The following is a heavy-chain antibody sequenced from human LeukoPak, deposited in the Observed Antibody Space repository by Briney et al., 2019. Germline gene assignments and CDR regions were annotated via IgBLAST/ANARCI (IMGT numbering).Heavy chain of an antibody. D-gene: IGHD3-3*01. CDR3: ARGLDFWSGYAFDY. CDR2: IYYSGST. CDR1: GGSISSSSYY. Sequence: PSETLSLTCTVSGGSISSSSYYWGWIRQPPGKGLEWIGSIYYSGSTNYNPSLKSRVTISVDTSKNQFSLKLSSVTAADTAVYYCARGLDFWSGYAFDYWGQGSLVTVSS. J-gene: IGHJ4*02. V-gene: IGHV4-39*07.